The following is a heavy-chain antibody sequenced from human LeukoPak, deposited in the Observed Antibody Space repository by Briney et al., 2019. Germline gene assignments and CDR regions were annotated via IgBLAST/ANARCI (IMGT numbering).Heavy chain of an antibody. CDR1: GYSISSYY. CDR3: TRGAGWLIDY. J-gene: IGHJ4*02. Sequence: PSETLSLTCTVSGYSISSYYWSWIRHPPGKGLEWIGYFHNSGTSTYNPSLKSRVTISADTSKNQFSLKLNSLTTADTAVYYCTRGAGWLIDYWGQGILVTVSS. CDR2: FHNSGTS. D-gene: IGHD3-16*01. V-gene: IGHV4-59*01.